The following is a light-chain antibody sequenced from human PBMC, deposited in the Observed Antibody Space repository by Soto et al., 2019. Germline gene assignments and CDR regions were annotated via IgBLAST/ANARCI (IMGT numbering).Light chain of an antibody. CDR3: QQYNNWPPIT. Sequence: DIQMTQSPSTLSGSVGDRGTITCRASQTISSWLAWYQQKPGKAPKLLIYKASSLESGVPSRFSGSGSGTEFTLTISSLQPDDFAVYYCQQYNNWPPITFGQGTRLEIK. J-gene: IGKJ5*01. V-gene: IGKV1-5*03. CDR1: QTISSW. CDR2: KAS.